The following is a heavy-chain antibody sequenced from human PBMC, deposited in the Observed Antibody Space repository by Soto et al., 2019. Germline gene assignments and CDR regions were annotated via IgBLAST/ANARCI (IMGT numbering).Heavy chain of an antibody. CDR1: GGSISSSPSY. D-gene: IGHD3-10*01. V-gene: IGHV4-39*01. CDR2: ISYSGNT. J-gene: IGHJ4*02. CDR3: ARRNYPYYFDY. Sequence: QLQLQESGPGLVKPSETLSLTCTVSGGSISSSPSYWGWIRQPPGKGLEWIAIISYSGNTYYTPSLKSRVTISADTSKNQFSLNLTSVTAADAALYYCARRNYPYYFDYWGQGTLVTVSS.